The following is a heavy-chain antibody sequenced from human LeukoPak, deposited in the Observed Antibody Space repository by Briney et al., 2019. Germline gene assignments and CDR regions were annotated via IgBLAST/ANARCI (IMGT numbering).Heavy chain of an antibody. CDR2: IYYSGST. CDR1: GGSISSYY. J-gene: IGHJ4*02. CDR3: ARLTFGGVIVDY. D-gene: IGHD3-16*02. V-gene: IGHV4-59*08. Sequence: PSETLSLTCTVSGGSISSYYWSWIRQPPGKGLEWIGYIYYSGSTNYNPSLKSRVTISVDPSKNQFSLKLSSVTAADTAVYYCARLTFGGVIVDYWGQGTLVTVSS.